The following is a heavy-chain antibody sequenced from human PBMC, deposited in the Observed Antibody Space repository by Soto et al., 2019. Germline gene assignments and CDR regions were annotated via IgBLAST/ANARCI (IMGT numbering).Heavy chain of an antibody. V-gene: IGHV3-64D*06. CDR2: ISSDGGTT. CDR1: GFTFSSYS. CDR3: VKDPFXXYGMDV. Sequence: PGGSLRLSCSASGFTFSSYSFHWVRQAPGKGLEYVSAISSDGGTTYYADSVKGRFTISRDNSKNTLYLQMSSLRVEDTAVYYCVKDPFXXYGMDVWGQGTTVTVSS. J-gene: IGHJ6*02.